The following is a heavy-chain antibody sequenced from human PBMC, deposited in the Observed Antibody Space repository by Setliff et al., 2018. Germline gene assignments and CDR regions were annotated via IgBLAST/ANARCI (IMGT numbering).Heavy chain of an antibody. D-gene: IGHD3-9*01. J-gene: IGHJ4*02. CDR1: GFTFISYA. CDR2: ISANGGST. CDR3: AKSRRPVGTGYRGHFDY. V-gene: IGHV3-23*01. Sequence: GESLRLSCTASGFTFISYAMSWVRQAPGKGLEWVSTISANGGSTYYADSVNGRFTISRDNSKSTVYLQMDSLRAEDTAVYYCAKSRRPVGTGYRGHFDYWGQGTLVTVSS.